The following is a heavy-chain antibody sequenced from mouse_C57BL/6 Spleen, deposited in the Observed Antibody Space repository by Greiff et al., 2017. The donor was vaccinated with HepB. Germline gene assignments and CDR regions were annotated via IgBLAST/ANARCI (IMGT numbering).Heavy chain of an antibody. CDR2: IDPSDSET. D-gene: IGHD2-5*01. V-gene: IGHV1-52*01. Sequence: QVQLKQPGAELVRPGSSVKLSCKASGYTFTSYWMHWVKQRPIQGLEWIGNIDPSDSETHYNQKFKDKATLTVDKSSSTAYMQLSSLTSEDSAVYYCARGDYYSNFGDYWGQGTTLTVSS. CDR3: ARGDYYSNFGDY. CDR1: GYTFTSYW. J-gene: IGHJ2*01.